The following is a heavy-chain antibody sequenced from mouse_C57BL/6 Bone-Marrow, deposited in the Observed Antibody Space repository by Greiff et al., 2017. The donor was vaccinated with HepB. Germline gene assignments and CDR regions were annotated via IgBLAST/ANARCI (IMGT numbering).Heavy chain of an antibody. CDR1: GFNIKDDY. D-gene: IGHD1-1*01. CDR3: TTDYGSSYWYFDV. V-gene: IGHV14-4*01. Sequence: EVQLQESGAELVRPGASVKLSCTASGFNIKDDYMHWVKQRPEQGLEWIGWIDPENGDTEYDSKFQGKATITAETSSNTAYLQLSSLTSEDTAVYYCTTDYGSSYWYFDVWGTGTTVTVSS. J-gene: IGHJ1*03. CDR2: IDPENGDT.